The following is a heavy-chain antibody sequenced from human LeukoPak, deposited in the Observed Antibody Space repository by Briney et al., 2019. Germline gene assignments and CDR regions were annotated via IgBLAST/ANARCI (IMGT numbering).Heavy chain of an antibody. CDR2: INLNSGGT. J-gene: IGHJ4*02. V-gene: IGHV1-2*02. CDR3: ARDYSLVPVATSVILVVIPLFTY. D-gene: IGHD3-22*01. Sequence: ASVKVSCKPSGYTFTGYYMHWVRQAPGQGLEWMGWINLNSGGTNYAQKFQGRVTMTRDTSISTAYMELSRLRSDDTAVYYCARDYSLVPVATSVILVVIPLFTYWGQGTLVTVSS. CDR1: GYTFTGYY.